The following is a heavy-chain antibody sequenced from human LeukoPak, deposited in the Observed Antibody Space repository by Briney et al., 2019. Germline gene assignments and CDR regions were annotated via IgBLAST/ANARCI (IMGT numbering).Heavy chain of an antibody. J-gene: IGHJ4*02. Sequence: GGSLRLSCAASGFTFSIYAMTWVRQAPGKGLEWVSAISGSGGSTYYADSVKGRFTISRDNSKNTLYLQMNSLRAEDTAVYYCAKGYCSGGSCYFFVYWGQGTLVTVSS. V-gene: IGHV3-23*01. CDR2: ISGSGGST. CDR3: AKGYCSGGSCYFFVY. D-gene: IGHD2-15*01. CDR1: GFTFSIYA.